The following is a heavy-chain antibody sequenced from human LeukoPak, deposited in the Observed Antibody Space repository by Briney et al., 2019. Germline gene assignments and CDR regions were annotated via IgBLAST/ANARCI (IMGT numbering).Heavy chain of an antibody. CDR2: IYHSGST. D-gene: IGHD4-23*01. V-gene: IGHV4-4*02. Sequence: SGTLSLTCAVSGGSISSSNWWSWVRQPPGKGLEWIGEIYHSGSTNYNPSLKSRVTISVDKSKNQFSLKLSSVTAADTAVYYCARHRPGGNSFDAFDIWGQGTMVTVSS. CDR3: ARHRPGGNSFDAFDI. CDR1: GGSISSSNW. J-gene: IGHJ3*02.